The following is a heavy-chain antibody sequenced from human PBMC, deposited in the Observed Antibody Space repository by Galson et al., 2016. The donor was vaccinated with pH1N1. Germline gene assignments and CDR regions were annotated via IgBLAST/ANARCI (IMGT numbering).Heavy chain of an antibody. D-gene: IGHD3-22*01. V-gene: IGHV1-2*02. CDR2: INPNSGGT. CDR3: AKDRNNYDSSGYYTYCYDGLDV. J-gene: IGHJ6*02. CDR1: GYSFSNYY. Sequence: SVKVSCKASGYSFSNYYIHWVRQAPGQGLEWMGWINPNSGGTKYAQKSQGRVTMTRDASTTTAYMELSRLTSDDTAVYYCAKDRNNYDSSGYYTYCYDGLDVWGQGTTVIVSS.